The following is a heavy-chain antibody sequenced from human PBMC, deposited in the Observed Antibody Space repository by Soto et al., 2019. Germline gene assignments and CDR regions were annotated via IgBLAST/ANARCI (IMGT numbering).Heavy chain of an antibody. CDR3: AGLDMVVGTADTRHSDY. D-gene: IGHD2-21*02. V-gene: IGHV1-69*02. CDR1: GGTFSSYT. J-gene: IGHJ4*02. CDR2: IIPILGIA. Sequence: QVQLVQSGAEVKKPGSSVKVSCKASGGTFSSYTISWVRQAPGQGLEWMGRIIPILGIANYAQKFQGRVTITADKSTSTAYMELSSLRPEDTAVYYCAGLDMVVGTADTRHSDYWGQGTLVTVSS.